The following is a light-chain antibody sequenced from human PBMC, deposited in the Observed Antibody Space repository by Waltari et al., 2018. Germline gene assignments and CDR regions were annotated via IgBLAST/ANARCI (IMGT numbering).Light chain of an antibody. CDR1: GDNS. J-gene: IGLJ2*01. CDR2: NND. Sequence: QSVLPQPPSVSGTPGQRVTISRSGSGDNSVDWYLHLPGMAPKLLIYNNDERPSGVSDRFSGSKSGTSASLAISGLQSEDEADYYCASWDDSVNGLVFGGGTKLTVL. V-gene: IGLV1-44*01. CDR3: ASWDDSVNGLV.